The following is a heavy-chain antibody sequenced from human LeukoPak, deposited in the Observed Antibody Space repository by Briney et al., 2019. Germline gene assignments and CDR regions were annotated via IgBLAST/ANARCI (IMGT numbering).Heavy chain of an antibody. CDR1: GFTFSSYS. CDR2: ISSSSSYI. Sequence: GGSLRLSCAASGFTFSSYSMNWVRQAPGKGLEWVSSISSSSSYIYYADSVKGRFTISRDNAKNSLYLQMNSLRAEDTAVYYCARPSSPNQLPNLWGQGTLVTVSS. CDR3: ARPSSPNQLPNL. D-gene: IGHD2-2*01. V-gene: IGHV3-21*01. J-gene: IGHJ4*02.